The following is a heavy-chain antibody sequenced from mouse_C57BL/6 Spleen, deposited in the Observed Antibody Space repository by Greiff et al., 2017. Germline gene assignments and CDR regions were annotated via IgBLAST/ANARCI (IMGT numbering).Heavy chain of an antibody. V-gene: IGHV1-80*01. J-gene: IGHJ4*01. D-gene: IGHD1-1*01. CDR1: GYAFSSYW. CDR2: IYPGDGDT. Sequence: QVQLKQSGAELVKPGASVKISCKASGYAFSSYWMNWVKQRPGKGLEWIGQIYPGDGDTNYNGKFKGKATLTADKSSSTAYMQLSSLTSEDSAVYFCARRGYYGSDYYAMDYWGQGTSVTVSS. CDR3: ARRGYYGSDYYAMDY.